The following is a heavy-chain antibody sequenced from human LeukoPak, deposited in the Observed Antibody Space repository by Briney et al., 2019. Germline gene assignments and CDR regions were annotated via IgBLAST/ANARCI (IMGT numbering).Heavy chain of an antibody. Sequence: PGGSLRLSCAASGFTLGSYWMSWGCQAPGKGLEWVANIRDDGSEKYYVDSVEGRFTISRVNAKKSLYLQMNSLRAEHTAVYYCATDGCSGGSCYLTNWGQGTLVTVSS. V-gene: IGHV3-7*01. D-gene: IGHD2-15*01. CDR3: ATDGCSGGSCYLTN. CDR1: GFTLGSYW. J-gene: IGHJ4*02. CDR2: IRDDGSEK.